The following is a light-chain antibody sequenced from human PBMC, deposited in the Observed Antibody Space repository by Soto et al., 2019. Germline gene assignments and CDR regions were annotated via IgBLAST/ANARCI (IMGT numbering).Light chain of an antibody. CDR3: QQYNKWPPYT. V-gene: IGKV3-15*01. CDR2: GAS. J-gene: IGKJ2*01. CDR1: QSISSN. Sequence: EIVMTQSPANLSVSPGERATLSCRASQSISSNLAWYQQKPGQGPRLLIYGASTRATGIPARFSGSGSGTEFTLTISSLQSEDFAVYYCQQYNKWPPYTFRQGTKLEIK.